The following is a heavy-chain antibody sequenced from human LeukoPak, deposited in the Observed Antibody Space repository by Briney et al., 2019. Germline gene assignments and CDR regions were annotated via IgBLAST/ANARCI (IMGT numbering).Heavy chain of an antibody. J-gene: IGHJ4*02. V-gene: IGHV4-34*01. CDR3: ARGQISDAGKRIQLWYRGPFDY. D-gene: IGHD5-18*01. CDR1: GGSFSGYY. CDR2: INHSGST. Sequence: PSETLSLTCAVYGGSFSGYYWSWIRQPPGKGLEWIGEINHSGSTNYNPSLKSRVTISVDTSKNQFSLKLSSVTAADTAVYYCARGQISDAGKRIQLWYRGPFDYWGQGTLVTVSS.